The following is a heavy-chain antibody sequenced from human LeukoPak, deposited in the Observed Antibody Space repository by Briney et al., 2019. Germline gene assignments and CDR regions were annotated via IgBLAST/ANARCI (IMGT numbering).Heavy chain of an antibody. D-gene: IGHD6-13*01. V-gene: IGHV3-30*03. CDR1: GFTFSSFV. Sequence: GRSLRLSCAASGFTFSSFVMHWVRQAPGKGLEWVAVISYDGSNKYYADSVRGRFTISRDNAKNSLYLQMNSLRAEDTAVYYCARFIAAAGFDYWGQGTLVTVSS. J-gene: IGHJ4*02. CDR3: ARFIAAAGFDY. CDR2: ISYDGSNK.